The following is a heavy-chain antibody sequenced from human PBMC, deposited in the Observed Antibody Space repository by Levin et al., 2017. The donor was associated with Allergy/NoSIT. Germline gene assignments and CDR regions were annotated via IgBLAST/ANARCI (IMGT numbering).Heavy chain of an antibody. CDR2: ISSTGGAT. CDR3: AKGSQGAAWYNWFDP. D-gene: IGHD3-10*01. J-gene: IGHJ5*02. Sequence: QHGESLKISCAASGFTFSTYAMHWVRQAPGKGLEWVSGISSTGGATYYADSVKGRLTISRDNSKNTVYLQMNGLTAADTAVYYCAKGSQGAAWYNWFDPWGQGTLVTVSS. CDR1: GFTFSTYA. V-gene: IGHV3-23*01.